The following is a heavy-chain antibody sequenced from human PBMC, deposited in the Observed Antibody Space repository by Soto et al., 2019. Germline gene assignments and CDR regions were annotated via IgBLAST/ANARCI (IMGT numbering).Heavy chain of an antibody. V-gene: IGHV4-30-4*01. CDR2: IYYSGNT. D-gene: IGHD4-17*01. J-gene: IGHJ4*02. CDR3: ARDSRDYNDYPGKFDS. Sequence: SETLSLTCSVSGDSISSGIYYWSWIRQPPGKGLEWIGYIYYSGNTYYNNYNPSLKSRVTISVDTSKNQFSLNLSSVTPADTALFYCARDSRDYNDYPGKFDSWGQGTLVTVSS. CDR1: GDSISSGIYY.